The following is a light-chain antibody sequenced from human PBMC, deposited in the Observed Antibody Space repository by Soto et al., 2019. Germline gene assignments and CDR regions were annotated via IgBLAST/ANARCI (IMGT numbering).Light chain of an antibody. CDR1: SSDVGGYNY. J-gene: IGLJ1*01. CDR2: DVS. V-gene: IGLV2-14*01. Sequence: QSALTQPDSVSGSPVRSITISCTGTSSDVGGYNYVSWYQQHPGEAPKLMIYDVSNRPSGVSNRFSGSKSGNTASLTISGLQAEDEADYYCSSYTSSSPYVFGTGTKVTVL. CDR3: SSYTSSSPYV.